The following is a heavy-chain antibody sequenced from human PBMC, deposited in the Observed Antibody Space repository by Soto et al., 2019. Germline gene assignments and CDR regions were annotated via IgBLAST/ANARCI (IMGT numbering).Heavy chain of an antibody. J-gene: IGHJ4*02. CDR2: ISGSALNT. CDR1: GFTFSNYA. V-gene: IGHV3-23*01. Sequence: GGSLRLSCAASGFTFSNYAMNWVRQAPGKGLEWVSGISGSALNTYYADSVEGRFAIFRDNSKNTVYLQMDSPRAEDTAVYYCAKSGYYDSSGNFDSWGRGTLVTVSS. D-gene: IGHD3-22*01. CDR3: AKSGYYDSSGNFDS.